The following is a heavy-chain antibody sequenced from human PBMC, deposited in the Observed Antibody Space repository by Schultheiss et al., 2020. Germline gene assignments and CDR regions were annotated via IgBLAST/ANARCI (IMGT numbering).Heavy chain of an antibody. Sequence: WGSLRLSCAASGFTFSSYSMNWVRQAPGKGLEWVSAISGSGGSTYYADSVKGRFTISRDNSKNTLYLQMNSLRAEDTAVYYCARVGGDYVSGMDVWGQGTTVTVSS. CDR2: ISGSGGST. V-gene: IGHV3-23*01. D-gene: IGHD4-17*01. CDR3: ARVGGDYVSGMDV. CDR1: GFTFSSYS. J-gene: IGHJ6*02.